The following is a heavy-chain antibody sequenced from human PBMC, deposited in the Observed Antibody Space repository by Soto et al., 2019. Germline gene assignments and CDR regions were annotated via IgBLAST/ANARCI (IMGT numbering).Heavy chain of an antibody. V-gene: IGHV3-30*18. D-gene: IGHD2-15*01. CDR2: ISFDGSHK. Sequence: PGGSLRLSCAGSGFTFSNYGLHWVRQAPGKGLDWVSFISFDGSHKYYADSVKGRFTISRDNSNNTLYLQMDSLTTEDTAVYYCAKDGAPRYCSRSSCHPAGAYWGQGTLVTVSS. J-gene: IGHJ4*02. CDR3: AKDGAPRYCSRSSCHPAGAY. CDR1: GFTFSNYG.